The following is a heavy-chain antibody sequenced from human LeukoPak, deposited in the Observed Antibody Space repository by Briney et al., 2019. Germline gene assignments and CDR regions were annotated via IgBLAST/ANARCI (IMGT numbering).Heavy chain of an antibody. Sequence: PGGSLRLSCAASGFTFSSYGMNWVRQAPGKGLEWVSFIRYDGSNKYYADSVKGRFTISRDNSKNMLYLQMKSLRAEDTAVYHCAKGGSAAGSMPSYYMDVWGKGTTVTISS. V-gene: IGHV3-30*02. CDR3: AKGGSAAGSMPSYYMDV. CDR2: IRYDGSNK. J-gene: IGHJ6*03. D-gene: IGHD6-13*01. CDR1: GFTFSSYG.